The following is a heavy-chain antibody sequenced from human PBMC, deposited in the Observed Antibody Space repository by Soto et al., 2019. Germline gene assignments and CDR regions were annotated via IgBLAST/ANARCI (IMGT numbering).Heavy chain of an antibody. J-gene: IGHJ5*02. D-gene: IGHD5-18*01. CDR3: ARIPVDTYMINWFDP. CDR2: LYYTGTT. V-gene: IGHV4-39*07. CDR1: GGSIGSSSYY. Sequence: SETLSLTCSVSGGSIGSSSYYFGWIRQPPGKGLEWIGSLYYTGTTYYNSSLKSRVTISADKSKNQFSLRLTSVTAADTAVYYCARIPVDTYMINWFDPWGQGTLVTVSS.